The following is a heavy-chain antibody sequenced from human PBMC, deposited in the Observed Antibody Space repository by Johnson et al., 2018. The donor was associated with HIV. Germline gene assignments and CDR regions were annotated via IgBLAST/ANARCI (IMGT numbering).Heavy chain of an antibody. CDR1: GFTFDDYA. Sequence: VQLVESGGGLVQPGRSLRLSCAASGFTFDDYAMHWVRQAPGKGLEWISGLSWNGGTIGYADSVKGRFTISRDNSKNTLYLQMNSLRAEDTAVYYCAREDSAFDIWGQGTMVTVSS. CDR3: AREDSAFDI. V-gene: IGHV3-9*01. J-gene: IGHJ3*02. CDR2: LSWNGGTI.